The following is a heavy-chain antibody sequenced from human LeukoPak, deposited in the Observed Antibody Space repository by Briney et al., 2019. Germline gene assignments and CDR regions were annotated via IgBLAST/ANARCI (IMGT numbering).Heavy chain of an antibody. CDR2: ISGSGGST. D-gene: IGHD1-26*01. Sequence: GGSLRLSCAASGFTFSSYAMSWVRQAPGKGLEWVSAISGSGGSTYYADSVKGRFTISRDNSKNTLYLQMNSLRAEDTAVYYCPKAEWEPRPHSIVNWGQGTLVTVSS. CDR1: GFTFSSYA. CDR3: PKAEWEPRPHSIVN. J-gene: IGHJ4*02. V-gene: IGHV3-23*01.